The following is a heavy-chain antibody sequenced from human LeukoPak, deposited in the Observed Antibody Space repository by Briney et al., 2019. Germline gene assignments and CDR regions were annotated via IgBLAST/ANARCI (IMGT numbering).Heavy chain of an antibody. CDR2: ISSSSSYI. J-gene: IGHJ6*02. CDR3: AGDLAVGATTPPDV. CDR1: GCTFSSYS. V-gene: IGHV3-21*01. Sequence: GGSLRLSCAASGCTFSSYSMNWVRQPPGKGLEWVSSISSSSSYIYYADSVKGRFTISRDNAKNSLYLQMNSLRAEDTAVYYCAGDLAVGATTPPDVWGQGTTVTVSS. D-gene: IGHD1-26*01.